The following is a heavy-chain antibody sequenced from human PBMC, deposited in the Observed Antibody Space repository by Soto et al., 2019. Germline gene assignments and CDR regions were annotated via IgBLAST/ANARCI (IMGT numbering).Heavy chain of an antibody. Sequence: GGSLRLSCAASGFTFSSYAMSWVRQAPGKGLEWVSAISGSGGSTYYADSVKGRFTISRDNSKNTLYLQMNSLRAEDTAVYYCAKARYGSEAGAEYYYYYYGMDVWGQGTTVTVSS. D-gene: IGHD3-10*01. CDR2: ISGSGGST. CDR3: AKARYGSEAGAEYYYYYYGMDV. J-gene: IGHJ6*02. CDR1: GFTFSSYA. V-gene: IGHV3-23*01.